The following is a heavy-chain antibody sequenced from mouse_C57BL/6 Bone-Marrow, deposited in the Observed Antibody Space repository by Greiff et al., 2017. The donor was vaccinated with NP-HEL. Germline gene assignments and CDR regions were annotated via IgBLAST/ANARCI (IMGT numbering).Heavy chain of an antibody. CDR2: IRSKSNNYAT. Sequence: EVMLVESGGGLVQPKGSLKLSCAASGFSFNTYAMNWVRQAPGKGLEWVARIRSKSNNYATYYADSVKDRFTISRDDSESMLYLQMNNLKTEDTAMYYCVRYYYGSSWGAMDDWGQGTSVTVSS. V-gene: IGHV10-1*01. J-gene: IGHJ4*01. D-gene: IGHD1-1*01. CDR1: GFSFNTYA. CDR3: VRYYYGSSWGAMDD.